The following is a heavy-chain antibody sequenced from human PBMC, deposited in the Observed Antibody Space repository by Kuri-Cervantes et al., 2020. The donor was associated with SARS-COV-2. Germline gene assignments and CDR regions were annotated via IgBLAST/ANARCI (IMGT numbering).Heavy chain of an antibody. V-gene: IGHV4-34*01. CDR1: GGSFSDYY. D-gene: IGHD3-3*01. CDR2: IHHSGST. CDR3: ARRTRNWFDP. J-gene: IGHJ5*02. Sequence: SETLSLTCAVYGGSFSDYYWTWIRQPPGKGLEWIGEIHHSGSTTYNPSLKSRVTISVDRSKNQFSLKVRSVTAADTAVYFCARRTRNWFDPWGQGTPVTVSS.